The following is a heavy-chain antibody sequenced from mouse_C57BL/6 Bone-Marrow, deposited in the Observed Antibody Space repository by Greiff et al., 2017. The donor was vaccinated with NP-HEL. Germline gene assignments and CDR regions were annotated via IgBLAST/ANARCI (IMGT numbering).Heavy chain of an antibody. J-gene: IGHJ2*01. Sequence: EVQLQQSGAELVRPGASVKLSCTASGFNIKDDYMHWVKQRPEQGLEWIGWIDPENGDTEYASKFQGKATITADTSSNTAYLQLSSLTSYDTAVYYCTLTGSDYWGQGTTLTVSS. V-gene: IGHV14-4*01. CDR1: GFNIKDDY. CDR2: IDPENGDT. D-gene: IGHD4-1*01. CDR3: TLTGSDY.